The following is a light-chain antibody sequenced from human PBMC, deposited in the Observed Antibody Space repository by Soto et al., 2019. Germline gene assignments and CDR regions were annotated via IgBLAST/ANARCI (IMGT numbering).Light chain of an antibody. CDR3: LQVSSFTRT. CDR2: AAS. J-gene: IGKJ1*01. CDR1: RTVFSY. Sequence: DIQMTQSPSSLSASIGDTITITCRASRTVFSYLNWYRKRPGAAPQLLIQAASNLQSGVPSRFSGSGSGTEFILSINRLQTEDIATYDCLQVSSFTRTFGQGTKVDI. V-gene: IGKV1-39*01.